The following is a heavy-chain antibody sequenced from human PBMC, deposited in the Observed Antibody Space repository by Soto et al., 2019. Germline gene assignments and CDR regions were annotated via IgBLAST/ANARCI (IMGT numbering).Heavy chain of an antibody. J-gene: IGHJ6*02. Sequence: GGSLRLSCAASGFTLSSYAMHWVRQAPGKGLEWVAVISYDGSNKYYADSVKGRFTISRDNSKNTLYLQMNSLRAEDTAVYYCARADFWSGYNYYYYGMDVWGQGTTVTVSS. D-gene: IGHD3-3*01. CDR1: GFTLSSYA. CDR3: ARADFWSGYNYYYYGMDV. CDR2: ISYDGSNK. V-gene: IGHV3-30-3*01.